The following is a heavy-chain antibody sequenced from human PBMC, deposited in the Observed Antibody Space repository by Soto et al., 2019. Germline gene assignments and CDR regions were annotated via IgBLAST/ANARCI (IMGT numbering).Heavy chain of an antibody. CDR1: GGTFSSYT. V-gene: IGHV1-69*02. J-gene: IGHJ5*02. CDR3: ARGFRQLVSGWFDP. D-gene: IGHD2-2*01. Sequence: QVQLVQSGAEVKKPGSSVKVSCKASGGTFSSYTISWVRQAPGQGLEWMGRIIPILGIANYAQKFQGRVTITADKSTSTAYMELSSLRSEDTAVYYCARGFRQLVSGWFDPWGQGTLVTVSS. CDR2: IIPILGIA.